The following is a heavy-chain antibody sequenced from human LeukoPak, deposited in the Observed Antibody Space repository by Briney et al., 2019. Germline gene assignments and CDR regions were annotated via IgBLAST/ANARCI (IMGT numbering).Heavy chain of an antibody. CDR1: GYTFTGYY. CDR2: INPNSGGT. Sequence: ASVKVSCKASGYTFTGYYMHWVRQAPGQGIEWMGRINPNSGGTNYAQKFQGRVTMTRDTSISTAYMELSRLRSDDTAVYYCASASVLWSYGYNGHWFGPWGQGTLVTVSS. CDR3: ASASVLWSYGYNGHWFGP. J-gene: IGHJ5*02. D-gene: IGHD5-18*01. V-gene: IGHV1-2*06.